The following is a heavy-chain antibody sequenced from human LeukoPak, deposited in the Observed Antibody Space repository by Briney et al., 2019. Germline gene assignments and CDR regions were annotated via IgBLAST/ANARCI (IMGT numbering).Heavy chain of an antibody. J-gene: IGHJ4*02. CDR1: GISFSNYW. Sequence: GGSLRLSCAASGISFSNYWMHWVRQAPGKGLEWVANIKEDGSQRNYVDSVKGRFTISRDNAKNSLYLQMNNLRAEDTAVYYCAKEVTRGYYYDSSGLDYWGQGTLVTVSS. CDR2: IKEDGSQR. D-gene: IGHD3-22*01. V-gene: IGHV3-7*03. CDR3: AKEVTRGYYYDSSGLDY.